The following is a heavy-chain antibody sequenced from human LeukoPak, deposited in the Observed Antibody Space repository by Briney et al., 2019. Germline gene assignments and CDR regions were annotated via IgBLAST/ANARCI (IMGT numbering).Heavy chain of an antibody. CDR3: ARSYGDYHFDY. Sequence: ASVKVSFKASGYTFTVYYMHWVRQAPGQGLEWMGWINPNSGGTNYAQKFQGRVTMTRDTSISAAYMELSSLRSDDTAVYYCARSYGDYHFDYWGQGTLVTVSS. V-gene: IGHV1-2*02. CDR1: GYTFTVYY. CDR2: INPNSGGT. D-gene: IGHD4-17*01. J-gene: IGHJ4*02.